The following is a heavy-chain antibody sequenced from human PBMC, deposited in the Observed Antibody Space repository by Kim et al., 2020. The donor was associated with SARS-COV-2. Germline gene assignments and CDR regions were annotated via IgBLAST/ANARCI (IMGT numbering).Heavy chain of an antibody. D-gene: IGHD2-2*01. V-gene: IGHV3-64D*06. CDR1: GFTFSSYA. CDR2: ISSNGGST. CDR3: VKAPTPVVVPAARYGGLDY. Sequence: GGSLRLSCSASGFTFSSYAMHWVRQAPGKGLEYVSAISSNGGSTYYADSVKGRFTISRDNSKNTLYLQMSSLRAEDTAVYYCVKAPTPVVVPAARYGGLDYWGQGTLVTVSS. J-gene: IGHJ4*02.